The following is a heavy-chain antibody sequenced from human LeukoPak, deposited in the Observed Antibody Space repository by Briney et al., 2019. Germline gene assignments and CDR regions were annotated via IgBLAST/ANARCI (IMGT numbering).Heavy chain of an antibody. J-gene: IGHJ4*02. CDR1: GYTFTGYY. CDR2: INPNSGGT. D-gene: IGHD2-2*01. Sequence: ASVKVSCKASGYTFTGYYMHWVRQAPGQGLEWMGWINPNSGGTNYAQKFQGRVTMTRDTSITTAYMELRSLRSDDTAVYYCARDRGSLGSAMVDYWGQGTLVTVSS. CDR3: ARDRGSLGSAMVDY. V-gene: IGHV1-2*02.